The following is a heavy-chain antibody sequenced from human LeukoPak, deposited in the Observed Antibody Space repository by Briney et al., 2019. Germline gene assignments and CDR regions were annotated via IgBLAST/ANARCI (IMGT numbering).Heavy chain of an antibody. CDR1: GFTFSSYW. D-gene: IGHD5-12*01. CDR3: VKSGYSTLSDVDC. CDR2: INSDGSST. V-gene: IGHV3-74*01. Sequence: GGSLRLSCAASGFTFSSYWMYWVRQAPGKGLVWVSRINSDGSSTSHADSVKSRFTISRDNSKNTLYLQMSSLRAEDTAVYYCVKSGYSTLSDVDCWGQGTLVTVSS. J-gene: IGHJ4*02.